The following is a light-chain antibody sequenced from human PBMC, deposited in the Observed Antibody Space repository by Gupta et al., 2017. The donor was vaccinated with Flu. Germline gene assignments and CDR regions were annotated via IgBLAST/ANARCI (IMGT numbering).Light chain of an antibody. J-gene: IGKJ1*01. CDR1: QSVTSNY. Sequence: ELVFTPSPGPLSLSPGERATLPCRASQSVTSNYVAWYQQKLGQAPRLLIYGASSRASGVPDRFSASGSGTDFTLTISRLEAEDVAAYYCHQYGTAPWTFGQGTKVEIK. CDR2: GAS. CDR3: HQYGTAPWT. V-gene: IGKV3-20*01.